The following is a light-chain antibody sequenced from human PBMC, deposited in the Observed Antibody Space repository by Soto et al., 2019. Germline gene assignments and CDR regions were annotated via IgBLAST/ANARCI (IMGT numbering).Light chain of an antibody. CDR3: QQRFRSPPT. CDR1: QSVSRY. V-gene: IGKV3-11*01. CDR2: DTS. Sequence: EIGLTQSPATLSLSPGDRATLSCRASQSVSRYLAWYQQKPGQAPRLLIHDTSTRATGVPDTFSGSGSGTEFTHTISSLEPEDSAMYYCQQRFRSPPTFGGGTHVDIK. J-gene: IGKJ4*01.